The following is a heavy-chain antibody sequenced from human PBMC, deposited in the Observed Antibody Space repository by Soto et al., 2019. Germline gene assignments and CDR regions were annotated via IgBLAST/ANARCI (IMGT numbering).Heavy chain of an antibody. CDR1: GDSIKSSHYY. CDR2: IYYSGNT. V-gene: IGHV4-39*01. CDR3: ASDSSGWQFNFDY. D-gene: IGHD6-19*01. Sequence: SETLSLTCTVSGDSIKSSHYYWGWIRQPPGKGLEWIGSIYYSGNTYYNPSLRSRVTISIDTSKNQFSLKLSSVTAADTAVYYCASDSSGWQFNFDYWGQGTLVTVSS. J-gene: IGHJ4*02.